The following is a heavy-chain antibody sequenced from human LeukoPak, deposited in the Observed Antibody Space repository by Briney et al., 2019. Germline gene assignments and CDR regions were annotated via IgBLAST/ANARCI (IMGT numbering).Heavy chain of an antibody. CDR3: ARVRDGYNHYYYYYGMDV. CDR1: GGSISSYY. D-gene: IGHD5-24*01. V-gene: IGHV4-59*01. CDR2: ISYSGRT. J-gene: IGHJ6*02. Sequence: SETLSLTCAVSGGSISSYYWSWIRQPPGKGLEWIGCISYSGRTNYNPYLNSRVTISVDTSKNQFSLILSSVTAADTAVYYCARVRDGYNHYYYYYGMDVWGQRTTVTVSS.